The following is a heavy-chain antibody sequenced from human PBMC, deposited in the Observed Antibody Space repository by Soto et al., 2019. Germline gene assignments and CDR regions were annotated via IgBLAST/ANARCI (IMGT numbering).Heavy chain of an antibody. CDR2: TDDNDHK. Sequence: GPRLVKATRTLTLTCNFTGFSLTSSGMSVTWIRQPPGKALEWLALTDDNDHKYYNSSLRTRLTLSKDTSKNHVVLTMTNMDPVDTGMYFCARLLKGGTSDWNQIDLWGQGTVVTVSS. CDR1: GFSLTSSGMS. V-gene: IGHV2-70*01. D-gene: IGHD1-1*01. J-gene: IGHJ5*02. CDR3: ARLLKGGTSDWNQIDL.